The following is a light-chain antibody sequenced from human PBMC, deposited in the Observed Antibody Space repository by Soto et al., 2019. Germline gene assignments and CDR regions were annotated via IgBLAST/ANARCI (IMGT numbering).Light chain of an antibody. CDR1: NSNIGKNT. Sequence: QSVLTQPPSASGTPGQRLSISCSGNNSNIGKNTVNWYQQLPGTAPKLLIYSNSQRPSGVPDRFSGSKSGTSASLAISGLQSEDEADYYCAAWDDSLNGHVVFGGGTKLTVL. J-gene: IGLJ2*01. CDR3: AAWDDSLNGHVV. V-gene: IGLV1-44*01. CDR2: SNS.